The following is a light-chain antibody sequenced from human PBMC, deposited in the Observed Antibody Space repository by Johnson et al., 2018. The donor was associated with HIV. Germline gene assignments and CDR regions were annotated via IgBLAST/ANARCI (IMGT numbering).Light chain of an antibody. CDR2: DNN. J-gene: IGLJ1*01. CDR3: GTWDSSLSASYV. V-gene: IGLV1-51*01. CDR1: SSNIGNNY. Sequence: SALTQPPSVSAAPGQKVTISCSGSSSNIGNNYVSWYQQLPGTAPKLLIYDNNKRPSGIPDRFSGSKSGTSATLAMTGLQTGDEADYYCGTWDSSLSASYVFGTGTKVTVL.